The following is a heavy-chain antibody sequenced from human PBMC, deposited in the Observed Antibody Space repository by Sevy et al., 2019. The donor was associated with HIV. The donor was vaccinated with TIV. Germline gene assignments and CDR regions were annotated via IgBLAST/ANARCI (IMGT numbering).Heavy chain of an antibody. CDR2: VSYDGSNK. J-gene: IGHJ4*02. CDR3: ARDSGYSTDWYTGY. CDR1: GFTFSTHG. V-gene: IGHV3-30*03. D-gene: IGHD6-19*01. Sequence: GGSLRLSCVASGFTFSTHGMHWVRQAPGKGLEWVAVVSYDGSNKYQGDSMKGRFTISRDNSKNTVYLQMNSLRAVDTAVYYCARDSGYSTDWYTGYWGQGTLVTVSS.